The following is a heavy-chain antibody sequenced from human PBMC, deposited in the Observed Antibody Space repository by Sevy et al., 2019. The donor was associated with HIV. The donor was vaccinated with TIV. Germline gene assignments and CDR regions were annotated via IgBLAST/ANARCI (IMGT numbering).Heavy chain of an antibody. CDR3: ARDNGAALDY. Sequence: GGSLRLSCAASGFTFSNYGMHWVRQAPGKGLEWVAVISYDGSNKYYADSVKGRFTISRDNAKNILYLQMDRLRAEDTSIYYGARDNGAALDYWGQGTLVTVSS. D-gene: IGHD3-10*01. CDR2: ISYDGSNK. V-gene: IGHV3-30*03. CDR1: GFTFSNYG. J-gene: IGHJ4*02.